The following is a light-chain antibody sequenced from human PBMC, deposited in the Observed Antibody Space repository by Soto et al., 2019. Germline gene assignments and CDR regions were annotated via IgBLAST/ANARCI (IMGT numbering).Light chain of an antibody. CDR2: QVS. Sequence: QSVLTQPASVSGSPGQSITISCTGTSSDVGGYDFVSWYQHHPGKAPRLIIYQVSNRPSGISNRFSGSKSGNTASLTISGLQPEDEDDYYCSSYISMIVRVFGGGTKVTVL. CDR3: SSYISMIVRV. V-gene: IGLV2-14*01. J-gene: IGLJ3*02. CDR1: SSDVGGYDF.